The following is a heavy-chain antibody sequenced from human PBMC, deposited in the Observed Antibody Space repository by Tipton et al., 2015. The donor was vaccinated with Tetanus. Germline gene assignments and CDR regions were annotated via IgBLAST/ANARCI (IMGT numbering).Heavy chain of an antibody. CDR1: GFPFTTYG. Sequence: SLRLSCAASGFPFTTYGMTWVRLAPGKGLMWVSRINGHGTNTAYADSVKGRFTISRDNAKNTLYLQMNSLRAEDTAVYYCARDSPDILLVPAVWGQGTLVTVSS. J-gene: IGHJ4*02. V-gene: IGHV3-74*01. CDR3: ARDSPDILLVPAV. D-gene: IGHD2-2*01. CDR2: INGHGTNT.